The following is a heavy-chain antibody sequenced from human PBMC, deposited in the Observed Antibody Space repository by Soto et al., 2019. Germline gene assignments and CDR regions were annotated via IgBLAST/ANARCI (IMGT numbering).Heavy chain of an antibody. CDR2: IYYSGST. V-gene: IGHV4-59*01. CDR1: SGSISSYY. D-gene: IGHD2-15*01. CDR3: ARAPVVAAFDI. Sequence: SETLSLTCTVSSGSISSYYWSWIRQPPGKGLEWIGYIYYSGSTNYNPSLKSRVTISVDTSKNQFSLKLSSVTAADTAVYYCARAPVVAAFDIWGQGTMVTVSS. J-gene: IGHJ3*02.